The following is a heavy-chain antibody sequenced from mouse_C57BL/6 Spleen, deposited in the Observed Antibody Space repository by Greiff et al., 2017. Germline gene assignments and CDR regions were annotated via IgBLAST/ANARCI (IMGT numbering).Heavy chain of an antibody. Sequence: EVQLQQSGPELVKPGASVKMSCKASGYTFTAYNIHWVKQSHGKSLEWIGYINPDNGGTNYNQKFKGKATLTVNKSSSTAYMELRSLTSEDSAVYYCARGPRQLRLQWFAYWGQGTLVTVSA. CDR3: ARGPRQLRLQWFAY. D-gene: IGHD3-2*02. CDR1: GYTFTAYN. J-gene: IGHJ3*01. V-gene: IGHV1-22*01. CDR2: INPDNGGT.